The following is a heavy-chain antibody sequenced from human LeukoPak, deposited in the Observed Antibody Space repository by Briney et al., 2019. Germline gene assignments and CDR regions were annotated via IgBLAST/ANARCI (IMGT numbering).Heavy chain of an antibody. Sequence: SETLSLTCAVYGGSFSGYYWSWIRQPPGKGLEWIGEINHSGSTNYNPSLKSRVTISVDTSKNQFSLKLSSVTAADTAVYYCARDKPDSSGYYLRAFDFWGQGTMVTVSS. CDR2: INHSGST. CDR3: ARDKPDSSGYYLRAFDF. D-gene: IGHD3-22*01. CDR1: GGSFSGYY. V-gene: IGHV4-34*01. J-gene: IGHJ3*01.